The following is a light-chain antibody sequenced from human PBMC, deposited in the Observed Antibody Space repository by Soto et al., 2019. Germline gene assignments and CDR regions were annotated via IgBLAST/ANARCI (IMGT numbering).Light chain of an antibody. CDR3: QAYDYSLTAFA. V-gene: IGLV1-40*01. CDR1: NSNLGAGYD. Sequence: QSVLTQPPSVSGAPGQRVTISCTGNNSNLGAGYDVHWYQQLPGAAPKLVIFGNRNRPSGVPERFSGSKSGTSASLAITGLQAEHEADYYCQAYDYSLTAFAFGGGTKVTVL. CDR2: GNR. J-gene: IGLJ3*02.